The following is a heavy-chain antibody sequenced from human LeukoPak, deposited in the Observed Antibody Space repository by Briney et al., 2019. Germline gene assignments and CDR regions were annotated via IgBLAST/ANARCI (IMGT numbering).Heavy chain of an antibody. CDR3: ARDSRGYYESSGYYFAYYHGMDV. J-gene: IGHJ6*02. V-gene: IGHV1-3*01. Sequence: ASVKVSCKASGYTFTSYAIYWVRQAPGQRLEWMGWINAGNGNTKFSQKLQDRVTITRDTSASTAYMELSSLRSEDMAVYYCARDSRGYYESSGYYFAYYHGMDVWGQGTTVTVSS. CDR1: GYTFTSYA. CDR2: INAGNGNT. D-gene: IGHD3-22*01.